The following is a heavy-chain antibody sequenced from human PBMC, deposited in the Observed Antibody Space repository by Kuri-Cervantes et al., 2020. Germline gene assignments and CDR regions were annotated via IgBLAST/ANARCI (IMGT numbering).Heavy chain of an antibody. CDR3: AIAYYYGSASYSFDP. D-gene: IGHD3-10*01. Sequence: ASVKVSCKAPGYTFTSYGISWVRQAPGQGLEWMGWISAYNGNTNYAQKLQGRVTMTTDTSTSTAYMELRSLRSEDTAVYYCAIAYYYGSASYSFDPWGQGTLVTVSS. J-gene: IGHJ5*02. V-gene: IGHV1-18*01. CDR1: GYTFTSYG. CDR2: ISAYNGNT.